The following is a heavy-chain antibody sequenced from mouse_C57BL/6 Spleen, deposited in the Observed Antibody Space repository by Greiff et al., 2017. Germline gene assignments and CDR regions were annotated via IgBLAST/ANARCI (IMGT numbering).Heavy chain of an antibody. J-gene: IGHJ4*01. Sequence: QVQLQQSGAELVKPGASVKISCKASGYAFSSYWMNWVKQRPGKGLEWIGQIYPGDGDTNYNGKFKGKATLTADKSSSTAYMQLSSLTSEDSAVYFCARGEVGYAMDYWGQGTSVTVSS. CDR1: GYAFSSYW. CDR2: IYPGDGDT. CDR3: ARGEVGYAMDY. V-gene: IGHV1-80*01.